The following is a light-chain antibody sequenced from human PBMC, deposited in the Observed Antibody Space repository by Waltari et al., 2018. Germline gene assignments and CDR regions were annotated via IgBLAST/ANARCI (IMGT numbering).Light chain of an antibody. V-gene: IGLV2-14*01. Sequence: SALSQPASVSGSPVQSITLSCSGTCSDVGGYNYVPWYQQHPGKAPKLMIYDVSNRPSGVSYRFSGSKSGNTASLTISGLQDEDEADYYCSSYTSSSTLDVVFGGGTKVTVL. CDR1: CSDVGGYNY. J-gene: IGLJ2*01. CDR3: SSYTSSSTLDVV. CDR2: DVS.